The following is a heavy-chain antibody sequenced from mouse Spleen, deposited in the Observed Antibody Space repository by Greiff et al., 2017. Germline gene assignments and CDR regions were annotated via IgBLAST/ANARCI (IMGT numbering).Heavy chain of an antibody. CDR1: GFTFSSYA. Sequence: DVMLVESGGGLVKPGGSLKLSCAASGFTFSSYAMSWVRQTPEKRLEWVATISSGGGNTYYPDSVKGRFTISRDNAKNTLYLQMSSLKSEDTAMYYCARPELGDYYFDYWGQGTTLTVSS. J-gene: IGHJ2*01. CDR3: ARPELGDYYFDY. D-gene: IGHD4-1*01. CDR2: ISSGGGNT. V-gene: IGHV5-9*01.